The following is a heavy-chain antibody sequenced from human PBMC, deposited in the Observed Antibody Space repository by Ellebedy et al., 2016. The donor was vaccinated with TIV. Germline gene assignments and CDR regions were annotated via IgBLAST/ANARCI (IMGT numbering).Heavy chain of an antibody. J-gene: IGHJ4*02. V-gene: IGHV1-8*01. CDR1: GYTFTSYD. Sequence: ASVKVSCKASGYTFTSYDINWVRQATGQGLEWMGWMNPNSGNTGYAQKFQGRVTITRDTSASTAYMELSSLRSEDTAVYYCATSLLWFGEEYRGGFDCWGQGTLVTVSS. CDR3: ATSLLWFGEEYRGGFDC. D-gene: IGHD3-10*01. CDR2: MNPNSGNT.